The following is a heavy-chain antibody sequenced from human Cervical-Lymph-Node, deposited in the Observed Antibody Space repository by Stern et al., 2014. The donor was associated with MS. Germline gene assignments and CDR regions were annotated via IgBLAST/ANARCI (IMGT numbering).Heavy chain of an antibody. Sequence: VQLVQSGAEVRKPGASVKVSCKAFGYSFISSDIHWVRQATGQGLEWMGWVNPKSSNTGYAKKFQGRVTMTRDTSISTAYMQLSSLNSDDTAVYYCARGQFYGSRPPTFLFDYWGQGALVAVSS. V-gene: IGHV1-8*01. CDR3: ARGQFYGSRPPTFLFDY. D-gene: IGHD3-10*01. CDR2: VNPKSSNT. CDR1: GYSFISSD. J-gene: IGHJ4*02.